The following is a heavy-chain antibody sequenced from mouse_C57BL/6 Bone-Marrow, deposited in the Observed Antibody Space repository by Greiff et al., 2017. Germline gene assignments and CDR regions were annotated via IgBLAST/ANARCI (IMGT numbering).Heavy chain of an antibody. CDR2: ISSGGSYT. CDR3: ARRSITTPYFGV. J-gene: IGHJ1*03. D-gene: IGHD1-1*01. CDR1: GFTFSSYG. Sequence: EVQGVESGGDLVKPGGSLKLSCAASGFTFSSYGMSWVRQTPDKRLEWVATISSGGSYTYYPDSVKGRFTISRDNAKNTLYLQMSSLKAEDTAMYYCARRSITTPYFGVWGTGTTVTVSS. V-gene: IGHV5-6*01.